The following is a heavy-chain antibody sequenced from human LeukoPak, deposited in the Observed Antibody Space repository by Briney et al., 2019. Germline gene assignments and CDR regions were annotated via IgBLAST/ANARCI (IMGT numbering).Heavy chain of an antibody. CDR2: IISIFGTA. CDR3: ARDVGYCSGGSCSIHPGGDY. V-gene: IGHV1-69*05. CDR1: GGTFSSYA. D-gene: IGHD2-15*01. J-gene: IGHJ4*02. Sequence: SVKVSCKASGGTFSSYAISWVRQAPGQGLEWMGRIISIFGTANYAQKFQGRVTITTDESTSTAYMELSILRSEDTAVYYCARDVGYCSGGSCSIHPGGDYWGQGTLVTASS.